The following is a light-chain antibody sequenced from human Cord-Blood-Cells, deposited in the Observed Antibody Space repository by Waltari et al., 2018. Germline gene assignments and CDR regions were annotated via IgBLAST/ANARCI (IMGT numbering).Light chain of an antibody. CDR3: SSYTSSSWV. CDR2: DVS. CDR1: SSDVGGYNY. J-gene: IGLJ3*02. Sequence: QSALTQPASVSGSPGQSITLPCTGTSSDVGGYNYVSWYQQHPGKAPKLMIYDVSNRPSGVSNRFSDSKSGNTASLTISGLQAEDEADYYCSSYTSSSWVFGGGTKLTVL. V-gene: IGLV2-14*01.